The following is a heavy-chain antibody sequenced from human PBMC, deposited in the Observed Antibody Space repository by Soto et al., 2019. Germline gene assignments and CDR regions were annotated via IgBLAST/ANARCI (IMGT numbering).Heavy chain of an antibody. CDR1: GFTFSDHY. CDR2: TRNKANSYTT. J-gene: IGHJ1*01. Sequence: PGGSLRLSCAASGFTFSDHYIDWVRQAPGKGLEWIGRTRNKANSYTTEYAASVKGRFTISRDDSKNSLYLQMNSLRAEDTAVYYCARDLGRDSNQHWGQGTLVTVSS. V-gene: IGHV3-72*01. D-gene: IGHD4-4*01. CDR3: ARDLGRDSNQH.